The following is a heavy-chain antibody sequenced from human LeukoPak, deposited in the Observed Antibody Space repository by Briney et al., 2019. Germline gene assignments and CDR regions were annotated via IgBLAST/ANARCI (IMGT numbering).Heavy chain of an antibody. Sequence: SVKVSCKASGGTFSSYAISWVRQAPGQGLEWMGGIIPIFGTANYAQKFQGRVTITADESTSTAYMELSSLRSEDTAVYYCASESRGYCSSTSCYGSSNWFDPWGQGTLVTISS. J-gene: IGHJ5*02. V-gene: IGHV1-69*13. CDR3: ASESRGYCSSTSCYGSSNWFDP. CDR2: IIPIFGTA. CDR1: GGTFSSYA. D-gene: IGHD2-2*01.